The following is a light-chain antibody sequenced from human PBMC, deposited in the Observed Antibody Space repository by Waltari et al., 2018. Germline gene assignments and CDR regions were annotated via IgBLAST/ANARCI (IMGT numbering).Light chain of an antibody. CDR2: VNSDGTH. V-gene: IGLV4-69*01. CDR1: SGHSSNI. J-gene: IGLJ3*02. CDR3: QTGGHGTWV. Sequence: QLVLTQSPSASASLGASIKLTCTLSSGHSSNIIAWLQQQPEKGPRYLMKVNSDGTHSKGDEIPDRFSGSRSGAERYLTISSLQSEEEADYYCQTGGHGTWVFGGGTKVTVL.